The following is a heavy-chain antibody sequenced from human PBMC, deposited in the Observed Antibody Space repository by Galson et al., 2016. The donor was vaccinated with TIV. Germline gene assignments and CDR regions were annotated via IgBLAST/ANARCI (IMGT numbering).Heavy chain of an antibody. V-gene: IGHV5-51*03. CDR3: ASHPDFWSGPSYCSMAV. Sequence: QSGAEVKKPGESLKISCKASGYSFATFWVGWVRQMPGQGLEWMVVIYPADSETRYSPSFQGQVTISADKSISTAYLQWSSLKAANTAIYYGASHPDFWSGPSYCSMAVWGEGTTVSVSS. D-gene: IGHD3-3*01. CDR2: IYPADSET. CDR1: GYSFATFW. J-gene: IGHJ6*03.